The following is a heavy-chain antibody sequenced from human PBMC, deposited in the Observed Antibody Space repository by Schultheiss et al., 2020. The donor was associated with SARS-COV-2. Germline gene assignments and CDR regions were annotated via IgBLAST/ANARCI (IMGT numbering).Heavy chain of an antibody. CDR1: GGSISSGGYY. J-gene: IGHJ4*02. V-gene: IGHV4-31*03. CDR3: AREEANHFDY. CDR2: IYYSGST. D-gene: IGHD2-8*01. Sequence: SETLSLTCTVSGGSISSGGYYWNWIRQYPGKGLEWIGYIYYSGSTYYNPSLKSRVTISVDKSKNQFSLNLISVTAADSAVYFCAREEANHFDYWGQGTLVTVSS.